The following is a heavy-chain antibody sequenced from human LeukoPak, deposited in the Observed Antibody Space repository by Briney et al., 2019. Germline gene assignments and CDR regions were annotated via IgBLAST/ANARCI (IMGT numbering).Heavy chain of an antibody. CDR3: ARDIYACGIHYVDY. J-gene: IGHJ4*02. D-gene: IGHD2-2*01. Sequence: GGSLSLSCAASGFSISYWSKYWCRKAPGKGLEWVAVISYDGSNKYYADSVKGRFIISRDNSKNTLYLQLNSLRAEDTAMFYFARDIYACGIHYVDYWGQGTLVTVSS. V-gene: IGHV3-30*03. CDR2: ISYDGSNK. CDR1: GFSISYWS.